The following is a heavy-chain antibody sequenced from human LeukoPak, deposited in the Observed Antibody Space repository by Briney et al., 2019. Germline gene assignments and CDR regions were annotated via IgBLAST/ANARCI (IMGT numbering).Heavy chain of an antibody. Sequence: PSETLSLTCTVSGGSISSSSYYWGWIRQPPGKGLEWIGSIYYSGSTYYNPSLKSRVTISVDTSKNQFSLKLSSVTAADTAVYYCAREIGFRTDFDYWGQGTLVTVSS. CDR1: GGSISSSSYY. D-gene: IGHD3-10*01. J-gene: IGHJ4*02. CDR2: IYYSGST. CDR3: AREIGFRTDFDY. V-gene: IGHV4-39*02.